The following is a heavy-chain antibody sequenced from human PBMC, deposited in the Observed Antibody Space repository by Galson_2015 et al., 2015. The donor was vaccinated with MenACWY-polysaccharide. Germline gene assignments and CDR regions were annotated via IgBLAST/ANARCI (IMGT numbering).Heavy chain of an antibody. V-gene: IGHV1-69*04. CDR2: IIPILSVA. D-gene: IGHD1-7*01. J-gene: IGHJ4*02. Sequence: QSGAEVKKPGESLKISCKASGGTFSSYSITWVRQAPGQGLEWMGRIIPILSVAHYARNFQGRVTISADKSTGTAYMELSGLRSEDTATYYCATDNLDYAHDYWGQGTLVTVSS. CDR1: GGTFSSYS. CDR3: ATDNLDYAHDY.